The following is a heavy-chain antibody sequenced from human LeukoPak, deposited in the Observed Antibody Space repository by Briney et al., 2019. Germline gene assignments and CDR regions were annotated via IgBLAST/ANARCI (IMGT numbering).Heavy chain of an antibody. D-gene: IGHD2-2*01. CDR1: GYTFTGYY. Sequence: GASVKVSCKASGYTFTGYYMHWVRQAPGQGLEWMGWINPKSGGTKYAQKLQGRVTMTRDTSISTAYMELSRLRSDDTAVYYCARGRMEVPAALPDFWGQGTLVTVSS. J-gene: IGHJ4*02. V-gene: IGHV1-2*02. CDR3: ARGRMEVPAALPDF. CDR2: INPKSGGT.